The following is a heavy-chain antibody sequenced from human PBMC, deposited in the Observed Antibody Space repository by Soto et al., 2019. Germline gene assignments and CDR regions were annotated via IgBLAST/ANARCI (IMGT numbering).Heavy chain of an antibody. V-gene: IGHV3-30*18. CDR2: ISYDGNNK. D-gene: IGHD6-25*01. CDR3: AKDGGHGYHPPNSYYYGLDV. J-gene: IGHJ6*02. Sequence: PGGSLRRSCAASGFDFSRHGMHWVRQAPGRGLEWVAVISYDGNNKDYADSVEGRLTISRDNSRNTLDLQMNSLRVDDTAVYYCAKDGGHGYHPPNSYYYGLDVWGQGTTVTVSS. CDR1: GFDFSRHG.